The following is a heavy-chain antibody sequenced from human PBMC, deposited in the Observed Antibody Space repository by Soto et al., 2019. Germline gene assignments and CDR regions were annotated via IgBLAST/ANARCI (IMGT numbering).Heavy chain of an antibody. Sequence: EVQLLESGGGMVQPGGSLRLSCAASGFTFSTYAMSWVRQAPGKGLECGSAISGSGGTTSSADSVRGRFSISRDNSKNMLYLQMSSLRAEHTAIYYCTKSLSGGNDYWGLGTLVTVSS. V-gene: IGHV3-23*01. CDR3: TKSLSGGNDY. D-gene: IGHD3-16*01. CDR2: ISGSGGTT. J-gene: IGHJ4*02. CDR1: GFTFSTYA.